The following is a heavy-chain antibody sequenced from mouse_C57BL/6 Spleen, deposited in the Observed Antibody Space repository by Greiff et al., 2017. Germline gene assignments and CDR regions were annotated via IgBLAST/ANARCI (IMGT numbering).Heavy chain of an antibody. V-gene: IGHV1-9*01. CDR1: GYTFTGYW. CDR3: ARPSSYGYYAMDY. J-gene: IGHJ4*01. Sequence: VQLQQSGAELMKPGASVKLSCKATGYTFTGYWIEWVKQRPGHGLEWIGEILPGSGSTNYTEKFKGKATFTADTSSNTAYMQLSSLTTEDAAIYYCARPSSYGYYAMDYWGQGTSVTVSS. D-gene: IGHD1-1*01. CDR2: ILPGSGST.